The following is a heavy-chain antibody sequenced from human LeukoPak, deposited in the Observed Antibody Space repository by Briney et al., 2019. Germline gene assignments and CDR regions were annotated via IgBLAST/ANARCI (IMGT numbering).Heavy chain of an antibody. CDR1: GFTISTYS. D-gene: IGHD3-10*01. CDR3: ALVRGY. CDR2: ISSSSGTI. V-gene: IGHV3-48*02. J-gene: IGHJ4*02. Sequence: GGSLRLSCAASGFTISTYSMNWVRQAPGKGLEWVSYISSSSGTIFYADSVKARFTVSGDNAKNSLYLQMNSLRDEDTAVYYCALVRGYWGQGTLVTVSS.